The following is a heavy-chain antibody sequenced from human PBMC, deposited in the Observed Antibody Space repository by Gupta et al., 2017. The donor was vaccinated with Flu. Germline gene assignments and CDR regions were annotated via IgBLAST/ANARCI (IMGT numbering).Heavy chain of an antibody. J-gene: IGHJ1*01. Sequence: IHWVRQAPGQGLEWMGRINPNSGGTDYAQKFQGRVTMTRDTSSSTAYMELSRLTSDDTAIYYCARPDCGGDRCYTLQYWGQGTPVIVSS. D-gene: IGHD2-21*02. V-gene: IGHV1-2*06. CDR3: ARPDCGGDRCYTLQY. CDR2: INPNSGGT.